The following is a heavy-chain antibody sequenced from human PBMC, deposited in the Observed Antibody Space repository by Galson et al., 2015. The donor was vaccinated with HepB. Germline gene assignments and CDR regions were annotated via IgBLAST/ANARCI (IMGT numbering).Heavy chain of an antibody. J-gene: IGHJ5*02. CDR1: GFTFSSYV. V-gene: IGHV3-64D*06. CDR3: VRRIGGGMDA. D-gene: IGHD3-16*01. Sequence: SLRLSCAASGFTFSSYVMYWVRQAPGKGLEYVSGISSNGGTTYYADSVKGRFTISRDNSKNTLFLQMSSLRVEDTAVYSCVRRIGGGMDAWGQGTLVTVSS. CDR2: ISSNGGTT.